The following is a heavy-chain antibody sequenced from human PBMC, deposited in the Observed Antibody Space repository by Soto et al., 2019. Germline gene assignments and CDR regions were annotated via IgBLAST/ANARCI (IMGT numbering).Heavy chain of an antibody. Sequence: QVQLVQSGAEVKKPGSSVKVSCKASGGTFSSYSISWVRQAPGQGLEWMGGIIPIFGTANYAQKFQGRVTITADESTTTAYMELSSLRSEDTAVYYCARVLGLAVAGASGNWFDPWGQGTLVTVSS. D-gene: IGHD6-19*01. CDR1: GGTFSSYS. CDR3: ARVLGLAVAGASGNWFDP. CDR2: IIPIFGTA. V-gene: IGHV1-69*12. J-gene: IGHJ5*02.